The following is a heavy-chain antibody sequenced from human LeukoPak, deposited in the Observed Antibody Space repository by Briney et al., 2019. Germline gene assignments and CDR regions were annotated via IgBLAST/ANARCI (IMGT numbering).Heavy chain of an antibody. V-gene: IGHV1-18*01. CDR3: SRFYDSSGFDYTDFDY. J-gene: IGHJ4*02. D-gene: IGHD3-22*01. Sequence: ASVKVSCKASGYTFTSYAFRWVRQAPGQGLEWMGWISAYNGDTNYAQKFQGRVTMTTDTSTSTAYMDLRSLRSDDTAVYYCSRFYDSSGFDYTDFDYWGQGSLVTVSS. CDR2: ISAYNGDT. CDR1: GYTFTSYA.